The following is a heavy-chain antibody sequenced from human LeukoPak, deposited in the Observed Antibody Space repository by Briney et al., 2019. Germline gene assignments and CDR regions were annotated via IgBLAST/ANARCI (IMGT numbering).Heavy chain of an antibody. CDR2: ISDNGVST. J-gene: IGHJ4*02. CDR1: GFTSRSYA. V-gene: IGHV3-23*01. CDR3: AKKRDCSGGSCYSNAGNYFDY. Sequence: GGSLRLSCTASGFTSRSYAMSWVRQAPGKGLEWVAIISDNGVSTYYADSVKGRFTISRDTSKNTLYLQMSSLRAEDTAIYYCAKKRDCSGGSCYSNAGNYFDYWGQGTLVTVSS. D-gene: IGHD2-15*01.